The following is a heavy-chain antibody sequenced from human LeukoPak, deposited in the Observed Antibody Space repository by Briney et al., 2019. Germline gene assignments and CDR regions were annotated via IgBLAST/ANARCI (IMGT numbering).Heavy chain of an antibody. CDR1: GGTFSSYA. Sequence: ASVKVSCKASGGTFSSYAISWVRQAPGQGLEWMGIINPSGGSTSYAQKFQGRVTMTRDTSTSTVYMELSSLRSEDTAVYYCARSSSSWYGYWGQGTLVTVSS. CDR3: ARSSSSWYGY. V-gene: IGHV1-46*01. D-gene: IGHD6-13*01. CDR2: INPSGGST. J-gene: IGHJ4*02.